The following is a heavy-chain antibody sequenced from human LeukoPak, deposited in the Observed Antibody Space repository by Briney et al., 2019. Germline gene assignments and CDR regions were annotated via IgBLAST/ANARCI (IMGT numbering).Heavy chain of an antibody. Sequence: SETLSLTCSVSGRHIRSYYWRWLRQPPGKGLEGIGYIYYSGTTNYNPSLKSRVTLSVDTSKNQFSLRLTSVTAADTAVYFWARGSPTPDYWGQGTLGTVSS. J-gene: IGHJ4*02. CDR2: IYYSGTT. CDR3: ARGSPTPDY. D-gene: IGHD1-26*01. V-gene: IGHV4-59*01. CDR1: GRHIRSYY.